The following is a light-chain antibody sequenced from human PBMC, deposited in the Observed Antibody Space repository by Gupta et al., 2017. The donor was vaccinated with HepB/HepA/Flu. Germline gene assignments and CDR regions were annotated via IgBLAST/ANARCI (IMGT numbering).Light chain of an antibody. CDR1: SSNIVSNT. V-gene: IGLV1-44*01. J-gene: IGLJ2*01. CDR2: RNN. CDR3: AAWDDSLNGGV. Sequence: QSVLTQPPSASGTPGQRVTISCSGSSSNIVSNTVNWYQQLPGTAPKLLIYRNNQRPSGVPDRFSGSKSGTSSSLAISGLQSEDEADYYCAAWDDSLNGGVFGGGTKLTVL.